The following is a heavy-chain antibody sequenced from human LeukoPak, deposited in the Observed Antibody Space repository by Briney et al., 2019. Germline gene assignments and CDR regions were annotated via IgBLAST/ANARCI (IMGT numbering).Heavy chain of an antibody. D-gene: IGHD3-3*01. J-gene: IGHJ6*03. CDR3: VRENWDNILLRFLGGGGYMDV. CDR2: MHSGGGT. Sequence: GSLRLSCAASGLSVTTSYMSWVRQAPGTGLEWVSVMHSGGGTYYADSVKGRFTSSRDSSKNTLYLQMNSLRGEDTALYYCVRENWDNILLRFLGGGGYMDVWGKGTTVTVSS. CDR1: GLSVTTSY. V-gene: IGHV3-53*01.